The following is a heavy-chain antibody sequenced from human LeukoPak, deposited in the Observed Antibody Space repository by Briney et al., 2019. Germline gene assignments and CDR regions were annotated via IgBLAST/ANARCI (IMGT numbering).Heavy chain of an antibody. D-gene: IGHD1-7*01. V-gene: IGHV3-15*04. CDR1: GFSFNSDW. J-gene: IGHJ6*02. Sequence: PGGSLRLSCAASGFSFNSDWMDWVRQAPGKGLEWVGKTVSEIDGGTTDYATPVKGRFTISRDDSKSTLYLQMNSLKIEDTAVYYCTTDEDWNYARKDVWGQGATVIVSS. CDR2: TVSEIDGGTT. CDR3: TTDEDWNYARKDV.